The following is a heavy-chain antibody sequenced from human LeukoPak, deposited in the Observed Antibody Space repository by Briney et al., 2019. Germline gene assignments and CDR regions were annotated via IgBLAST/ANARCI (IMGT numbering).Heavy chain of an antibody. D-gene: IGHD2-15*01. J-gene: IGHJ4*02. CDR3: ARVDRYCSGGSCRRGQYYFDY. V-gene: IGHV4-39*07. CDR2: IYYSGST. CDR1: TGSISSSSYY. Sequence: SETLSLTCTVSTGSISSSSYYWGWIRQPPGKGLEWIGSIYYSGSTYYNPSLKSRVTISVDRSKNQFSLKLSSVTAADTAVYYCARVDRYCSGGSCRRGQYYFDYWGQGTLVTVSS.